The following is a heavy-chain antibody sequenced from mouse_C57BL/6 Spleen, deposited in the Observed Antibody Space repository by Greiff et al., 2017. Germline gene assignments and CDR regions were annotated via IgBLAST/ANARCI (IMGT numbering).Heavy chain of an antibody. V-gene: IGHV1-15*01. J-gene: IGHJ2*01. CDR3: TREVLVYGSSRFDY. CDR2: IDPETGGT. D-gene: IGHD1-1*01. Sequence: VQLQQSGAELVRPGASVTLSCKASGYTFTDYEMHWVKQTPVHGLEWIGAIDPETGGTAYNQKFKGKAILTADKSSSTAYMELRSLTSEDSAVDYCTREVLVYGSSRFDYWGQGTTLTVSS. CDR1: GYTFTDYE.